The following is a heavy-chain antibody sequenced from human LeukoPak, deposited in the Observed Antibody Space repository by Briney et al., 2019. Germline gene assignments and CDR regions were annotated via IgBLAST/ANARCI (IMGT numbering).Heavy chain of an antibody. CDR3: ARSSVAAAGRPFDP. CDR1: GGSISSSSYY. D-gene: IGHD6-13*01. V-gene: IGHV4-39*01. Sequence: ASETLSLTCTVSGGSISSSSYYWGWIRQPPGKGLEWIGSIYYSGSTYYNPSLKSRVTISVDTSKNQFSLKLSSVTAADTAVYYCARSSVAAAGRPFDPWGQGTLVTVSS. CDR2: IYYSGST. J-gene: IGHJ5*02.